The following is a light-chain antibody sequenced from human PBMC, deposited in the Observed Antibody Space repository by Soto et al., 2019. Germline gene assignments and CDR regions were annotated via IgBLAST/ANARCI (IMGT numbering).Light chain of an antibody. CDR2: KAS. Sequence: ASQTISSWLAWYQQKPGKAPKLLIYKASTLKSGVPSRFSGSGSGTESTLAISRLQPDDPVSHSFKHPARLPEALGEGTKVDIK. J-gene: IGKJ1*01. CDR3: KHPARLPEA. V-gene: IGKV1-5*03. CDR1: QTISSW.